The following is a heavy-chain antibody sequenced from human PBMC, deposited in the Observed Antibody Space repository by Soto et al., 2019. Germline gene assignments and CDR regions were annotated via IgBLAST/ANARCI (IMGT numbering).Heavy chain of an antibody. CDR3: ASGVDYYDSSGYYDLGAFEI. CDR2: ITPMSGIL. V-gene: IGHV1-69*12. D-gene: IGHD3-22*01. CDR1: GGSFSSYS. Sequence: QVHPVQSGAEVKKPGSSVKVSCKASGGSFSSYSISWVRQAPGQGLEWMGGITPMSGILHNAQKFQGRVNFTADESTSTAYMELSSLRSEDTAVYYCASGVDYYDSSGYYDLGAFEIWGQGTMVTVSS. J-gene: IGHJ3*02.